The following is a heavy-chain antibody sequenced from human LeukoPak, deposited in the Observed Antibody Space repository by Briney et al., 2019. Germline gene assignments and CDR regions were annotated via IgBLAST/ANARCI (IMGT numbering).Heavy chain of an antibody. CDR3: ARRDIVVGDFDY. CDR2: IYSGGST. V-gene: IGHV3-53*01. CDR1: GFTVSSNY. J-gene: IGHJ4*02. Sequence: GGSLRLSCAASGFTVSSNYMSWVRQAPGKGLEWVSVIYSGGSTYYADSVKGRFTISRDNSKNTLYLQMNSLRAEDTAVYYCARRDIVVGDFDYWGQGTLVTVSS. D-gene: IGHD2-15*01.